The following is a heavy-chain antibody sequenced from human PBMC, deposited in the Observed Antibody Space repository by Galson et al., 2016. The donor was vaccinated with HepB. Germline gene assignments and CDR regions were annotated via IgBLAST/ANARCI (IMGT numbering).Heavy chain of an antibody. CDR2: IYYTWTT. J-gene: IGHJ3*02. V-gene: IGHV4-39*02. Sequence: ETLSLTCTGSGDSINTGNYYWAWIRQPPGKGLEWIATIYYTWTTYYNPSLKSRLTISVDTSYNQFSLHLNSVTAADTAVYYCARDLTGPAFDIWSQGTMVTVSS. CDR1: GDSINTGNYY. CDR3: ARDLTGPAFDI.